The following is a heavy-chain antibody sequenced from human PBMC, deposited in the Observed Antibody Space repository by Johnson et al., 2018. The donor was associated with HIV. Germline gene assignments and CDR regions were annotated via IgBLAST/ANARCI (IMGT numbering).Heavy chain of an antibody. CDR2: ISYDGSNK. Sequence: QVQLVESGGGLVQPGGSLRLSCAASGFTFSSYAMHWVRQAPGTGLEWVAVISYDGSNKYYADSVKGRFTISRDNSKNTLYLQMNSLRAEDTAVYHCAKSVRASSSGAFDIWGQGTMVTVSS. CDR3: AKSVRASSSGAFDI. CDR1: GFTFSSYA. J-gene: IGHJ3*02. D-gene: IGHD2-15*01. V-gene: IGHV3-30-3*02.